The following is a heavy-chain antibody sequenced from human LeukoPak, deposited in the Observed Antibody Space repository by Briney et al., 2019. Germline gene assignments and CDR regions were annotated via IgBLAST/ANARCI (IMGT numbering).Heavy chain of an antibody. V-gene: IGHV3-48*02. CDR2: ISSSSSTI. CDR1: GFTFNSYS. Sequence: PGGSLRLSCAASGFTFNSYSMSWVRQAPGKGLEWVSYISSSSSTIYYADSVKGRFTISRDNAKNSLYLQMNSLRDEDTAVHYCARDQEGQIGTWAEMDRFDYWGQGTLVTVSS. CDR3: ARDQEGQIGTWAEMDRFDY. D-gene: IGHD1-26*01. J-gene: IGHJ4*02.